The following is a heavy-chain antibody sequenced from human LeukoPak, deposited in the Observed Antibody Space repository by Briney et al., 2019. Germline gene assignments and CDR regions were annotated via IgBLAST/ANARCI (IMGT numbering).Heavy chain of an antibody. Sequence: GGSLRLSCAASGFTSSDYYMNWIRQAPGKGLEWVSYNSGSSTYTNYADSVKGRFTISRDNAKNSLYLQMDSLRAEDTAVYYCAREVQGAAAEAASFDYWGQGTLVTVSS. CDR3: AREVQGAAAEAASFDY. CDR2: NSGSSTYT. J-gene: IGHJ4*02. CDR1: GFTSSDYY. V-gene: IGHV3-11*05. D-gene: IGHD6-13*01.